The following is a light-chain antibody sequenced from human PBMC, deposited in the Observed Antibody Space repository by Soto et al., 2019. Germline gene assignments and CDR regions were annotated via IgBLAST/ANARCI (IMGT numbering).Light chain of an antibody. CDR2: AAS. Sequence: AIRMTQSPSSLSASTGDRVTITCRASQGISSYLAWYQQKPGKAPKLLIYAASTLQSGVPSRFSGSGSGTEFTLTISSLQPEDVATYFCQQVYGHPPAFGPGTRLDIK. V-gene: IGKV1-8*01. J-gene: IGKJ5*01. CDR1: QGISSY. CDR3: QQVYGHPPA.